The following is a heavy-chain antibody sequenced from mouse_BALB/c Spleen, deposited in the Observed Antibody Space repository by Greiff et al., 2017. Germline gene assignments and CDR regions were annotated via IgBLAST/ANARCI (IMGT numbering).Heavy chain of an antibody. V-gene: IGHV3-8*02. CDR2: ISYSGST. CDR1: GDSITSGY. Sequence: EVKVEESGPSLVKPSQTLSLTCSVTGDSITSGYWNWIRKFPGNKLEYMGYISYSGSTYYNPSLKSRISITRDTSKNQYYLQLNSVTTEDTATYYCARQYGNYDYAMDYWGQGTSVTVSS. D-gene: IGHD2-10*02. J-gene: IGHJ4*01. CDR3: ARQYGNYDYAMDY.